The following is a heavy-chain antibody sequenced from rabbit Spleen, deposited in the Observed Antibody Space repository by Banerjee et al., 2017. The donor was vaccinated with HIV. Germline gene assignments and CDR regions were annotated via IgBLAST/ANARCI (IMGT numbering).Heavy chain of an antibody. CDR2: IYPTTDTT. CDR3: AREDVSGSIIF. J-gene: IGHJ6*01. V-gene: IGHV1S7*01. D-gene: IGHD1-1*01. Sequence: QSLEESGGGLVKPEGSLALTCKASGFSISNYWLMWVRQAPGKGLVWFGIIYPTTDTTYYANWVNGRFNTSSDNAQKTVDLQMNSLTAADTATYFCAREDVSGSIIFWGPGTLVTVS. CDR1: GFSISNYW.